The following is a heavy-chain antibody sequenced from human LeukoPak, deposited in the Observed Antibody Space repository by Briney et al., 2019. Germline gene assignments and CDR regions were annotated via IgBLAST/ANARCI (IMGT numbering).Heavy chain of an antibody. V-gene: IGHV4-39*01. CDR3: ARLRPREFWSGYRIGGWFDL. J-gene: IGHJ5*02. CDR2: VLSSDGST. Sequence: SETLSLTCTVSGGSITSTSYFWDWMRQTPGKGLEWIGSVLSSDGSTAYNPSLRSRVSISVDTARDQFSLQLSSVTAADTAIYYCARLRPREFWSGYRIGGWFDLWGQGILVSVSS. CDR1: GGSITSTSYF. D-gene: IGHD3-3*01.